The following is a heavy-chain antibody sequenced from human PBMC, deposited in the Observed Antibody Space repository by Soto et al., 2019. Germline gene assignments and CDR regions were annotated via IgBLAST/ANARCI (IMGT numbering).Heavy chain of an antibody. CDR1: GFSLSTGGVG. V-gene: IGHV2-5*02. CDR3: ARKGSGDYALDY. J-gene: IGHJ4*02. Sequence: QITLKESGPTLVKPTQTLTLTCTLSGFSLSTGGVGVGWILQSPGKALEWLAVIYWDDVKHYSPSLERRLTITNDTSESEVVLTMPTMDPVDTATYYCARKGSGDYALDYWGQGILVTVSS. D-gene: IGHD4-17*01. CDR2: IYWDDVK.